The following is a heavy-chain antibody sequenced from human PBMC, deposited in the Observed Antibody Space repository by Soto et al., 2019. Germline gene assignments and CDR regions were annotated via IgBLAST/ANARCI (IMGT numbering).Heavy chain of an antibody. CDR2: ISSSGSTI. Sequence: QVQLVESGGGLVKPGGSLRLSCAASGFTFSDYYMSWIRQAPGKGLEWVSYISSSGSTIYYADSVKGRVTISRDNAKNALYLQMNSRRAEDTAVYYCASDTHTMCGVVITSFDYWGQGTLVTVSS. D-gene: IGHD3-3*01. CDR1: GFTFSDYY. J-gene: IGHJ4*02. V-gene: IGHV3-11*01. CDR3: ASDTHTMCGVVITSFDY.